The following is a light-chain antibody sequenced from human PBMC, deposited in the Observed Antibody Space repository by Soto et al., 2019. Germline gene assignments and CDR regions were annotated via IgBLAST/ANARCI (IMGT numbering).Light chain of an antibody. CDR1: SSNIGSKT. J-gene: IGLJ2*01. CDR3: AAWDDSLNGVV. V-gene: IGLV1-44*01. Sequence: QSVLTQPPSASGTPGQRVTISCSGSSSNIGSKTVNWYQQLPGTAPKLLIYSNNQRPSGVPDRFSGSKSGTSASLPISGLQSEDEADYYCAAWDDSLNGVVFGGGTKLTVL. CDR2: SNN.